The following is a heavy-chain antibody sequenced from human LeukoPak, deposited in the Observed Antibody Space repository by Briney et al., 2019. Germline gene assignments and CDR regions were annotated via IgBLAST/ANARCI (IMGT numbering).Heavy chain of an antibody. CDR1: GFTFDDYV. V-gene: IGHV3-9*01. Sequence: PGGSLRLSCAASGFTFDDYVMHWVRQAPGKGLEWVPGITWNSDTIAYADSVKGRFTISRDNAKNSLYLQMNSLRADDTALYYCAKDGSRGVLDFWGQGTLVTVSS. CDR3: AKDGSRGVLDF. D-gene: IGHD5-24*01. CDR2: ITWNSDTI. J-gene: IGHJ4*02.